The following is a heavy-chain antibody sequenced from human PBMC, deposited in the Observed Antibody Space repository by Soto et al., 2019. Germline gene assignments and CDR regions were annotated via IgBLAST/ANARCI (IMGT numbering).Heavy chain of an antibody. D-gene: IGHD5-18*01. Sequence: PSETLSLPCTVSGGTISSGGYYWSCIRQHPGKGLEWIGYIYYSGSTYYNPSLKSRVTISVDTSKNQFSLKLSSVTAADTAVYYCARSGYSYGPNPLLYWGQGTLVTVS. CDR3: ARSGYSYGPNPLLY. J-gene: IGHJ4*02. CDR1: GGTISSGGYY. V-gene: IGHV4-31*03. CDR2: IYYSGST.